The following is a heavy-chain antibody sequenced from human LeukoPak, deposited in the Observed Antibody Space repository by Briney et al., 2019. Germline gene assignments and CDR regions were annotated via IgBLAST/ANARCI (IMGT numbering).Heavy chain of an antibody. CDR3: ARKYSSSTTPKYPNWLDP. D-gene: IGHD6-13*01. CDR2: ISAYNGNT. J-gene: IGHJ5*02. V-gene: IGHV1-18*01. CDR1: GYTFTSYG. Sequence: ASVKVSCKASGYTFTSYGISWVRQAPGQGLEWMGWISAYNGNTNYAQKLQGRVTMTTDTSTSTAYMELRSLRSDDTAVYYCARKYSSSTTPKYPNWLDPWGQGTLVTVSS.